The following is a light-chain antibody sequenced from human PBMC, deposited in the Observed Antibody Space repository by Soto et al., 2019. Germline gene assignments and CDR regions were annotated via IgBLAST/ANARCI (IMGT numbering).Light chain of an antibody. CDR3: LLSYTGRLYV. V-gene: IGLV7-46*01. J-gene: IGLJ1*01. Sequence: QAVVPQEPSLTVSPGATVTLTCGSSTGPVTNGHFPYWFQQKPGQAPRPLISVTDNKHSWTPARFSASLLGDKAALTLSGALAEDEADYYCLLSYTGRLYVFGPGTKRTV. CDR2: VTD. CDR1: TGPVTNGHF.